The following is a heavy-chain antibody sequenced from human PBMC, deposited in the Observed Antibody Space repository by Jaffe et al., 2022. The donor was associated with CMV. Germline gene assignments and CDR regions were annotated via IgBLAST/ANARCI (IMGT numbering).Heavy chain of an antibody. CDR3: ARGWLDV. V-gene: IGHV3-53*01. CDR1: EFTVSSNY. CDR2: INSGGST. Sequence: EVQLVESGGGLIQPGGSLRLSCAASEFTVSSNYMSWVRQAPGKGLEWVSLINSGGSTYYADSVKGRFAISRDNSKNTVNLQMNSLRAEDTAVYYCARGWLDVWGQGTTVTVSS. D-gene: IGHD2-15*01. J-gene: IGHJ6*02.